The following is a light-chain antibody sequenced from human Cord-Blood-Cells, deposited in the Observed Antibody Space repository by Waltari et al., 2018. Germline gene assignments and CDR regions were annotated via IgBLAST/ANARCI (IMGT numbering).Light chain of an antibody. V-gene: IGLV2-14*01. CDR3: SSYTSSSTLV. Sequence: QSALTQPASVSGSPGQSLTIPCPGTSSDVGGSNYVSWYQQHPGKAPKLMIYDVSNRPSGVSNRFSGSKSGNTASLTISGLQAEDEADYYCSSYTSSSTLVFGGGTKLTVL. J-gene: IGLJ2*01. CDR1: SSDVGGSNY. CDR2: DVS.